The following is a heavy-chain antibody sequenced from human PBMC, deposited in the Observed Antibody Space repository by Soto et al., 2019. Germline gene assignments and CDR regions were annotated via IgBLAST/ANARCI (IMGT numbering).Heavy chain of an antibody. CDR3: AKDRSYSETGYSSGWYYFDY. J-gene: IGHJ4*02. Sequence: GGSLRLSCAASGFTFSSYGMHWVRQAPGKGLEWVAVISYDGSNKYYADSVKGRFTISRDNSKNTLYLQMNSLRAEDPAVYYCAKDRSYSETGYSSGWYYFDYWGQGTLVTVSS. V-gene: IGHV3-30*18. CDR1: GFTFSSYG. CDR2: ISYDGSNK. D-gene: IGHD6-19*01.